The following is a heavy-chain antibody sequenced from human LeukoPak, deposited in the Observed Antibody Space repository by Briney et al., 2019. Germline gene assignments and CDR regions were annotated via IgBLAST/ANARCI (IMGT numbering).Heavy chain of an antibody. Sequence: GASVKVSCKASGYTFTSYYMHWVRQAPGQGLEWMGIINPSGGSTSYTQKFQGRVTMTRGTSTTTVYMELSSLRSQDTAVYYCARHKEVGDYYYFDYWGQGTLVTVSS. CDR1: GYTFTSYY. J-gene: IGHJ4*02. D-gene: IGHD2/OR15-2a*01. V-gene: IGHV1-46*01. CDR2: INPSGGST. CDR3: ARHKEVGDYYYFDY.